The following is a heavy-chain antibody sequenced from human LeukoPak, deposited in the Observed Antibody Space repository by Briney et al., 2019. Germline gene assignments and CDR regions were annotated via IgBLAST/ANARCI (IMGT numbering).Heavy chain of an antibody. Sequence: PSQTLSLTCTVSGGSISSGDNYWSWIRQPPGKGLEWIGYIYYSGSTYYNPSLKSRVTISVDTSKNQFSLKLSSVTAADTAVYYCARGDLYGSSWYNWGQGTLVTVSS. CDR3: ARGDLYGSSWYN. D-gene: IGHD6-13*01. CDR2: IYYSGST. J-gene: IGHJ4*02. V-gene: IGHV4-30-4*08. CDR1: GGSISSGDNY.